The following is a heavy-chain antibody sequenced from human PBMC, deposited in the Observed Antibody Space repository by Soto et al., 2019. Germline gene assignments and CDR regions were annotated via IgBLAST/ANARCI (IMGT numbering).Heavy chain of an antibody. J-gene: IGHJ4*02. D-gene: IGHD3-3*01. Sequence: ASVKVSCKASGYTFTSYGISWVRQAPGQGLEWMGWISAYNGNTNYAQKLQGRVTMTTDTSTSTAYMELRSLRSDDTAVYYCARDRTKRRITIFGVVMPPDYWGQGTPVTVSS. V-gene: IGHV1-18*04. CDR3: ARDRTKRRITIFGVVMPPDY. CDR1: GYTFTSYG. CDR2: ISAYNGNT.